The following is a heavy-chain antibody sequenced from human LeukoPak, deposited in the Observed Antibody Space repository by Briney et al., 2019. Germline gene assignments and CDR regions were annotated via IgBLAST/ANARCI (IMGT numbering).Heavy chain of an antibody. CDR2: ISSSSSYI. CDR3: ARGNYGSGSPNWFDP. CDR1: GFTFRSYS. V-gene: IGHV3-21*01. D-gene: IGHD3-10*01. Sequence: GGSLRLSCAASGFTFRSYSMNWVRQAPGKGLEWVSSISSSSSYIYYADSVKGRFTISRDNAKNSLYLQMNSLRAEDTAVYYCARGNYGSGSPNWFDPWGQGTLVTVSS. J-gene: IGHJ5*02.